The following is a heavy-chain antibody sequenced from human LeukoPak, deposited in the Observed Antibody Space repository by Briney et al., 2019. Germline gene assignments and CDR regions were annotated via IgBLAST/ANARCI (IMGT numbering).Heavy chain of an antibody. CDR1: GGSISSYY. D-gene: IGHD3-10*01. V-gene: IGHV4-59*01. CDR3: AREGSEVLLWFGESHDAFDI. CDR2: IYYSGST. Sequence: SETLSLTCTVSGGSISSYYWSWIRQPPGKGLECIGYIYYSGSTNYNPSLKSRVTISVDTSKNQFSLKLISVTAADTAVYYCAREGSEVLLWFGESHDAFDIWGQGTMVTVSS. J-gene: IGHJ3*02.